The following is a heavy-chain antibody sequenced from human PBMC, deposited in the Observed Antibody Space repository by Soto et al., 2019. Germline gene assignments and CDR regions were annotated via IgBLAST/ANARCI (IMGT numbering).Heavy chain of an antibody. J-gene: IGHJ4*02. CDR3: ACQYDMWRGYLSPVDY. D-gene: IGHD3-3*01. Sequence: QVQLVESGGDLVKPGGSLSLSCAASGYTFSDYYMSWIRQAPGKGLEWFSYIDTSGNTIYYADSVKGRFTITRDNAKNSLYLDMNSLRDEDTAVYYCACQYDMWRGYLSPVDYWGQGTMLTVSS. V-gene: IGHV3-11*01. CDR1: GYTFSDYY. CDR2: IDTSGNTI.